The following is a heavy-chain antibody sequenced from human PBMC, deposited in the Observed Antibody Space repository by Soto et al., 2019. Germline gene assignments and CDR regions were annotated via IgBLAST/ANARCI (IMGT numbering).Heavy chain of an antibody. D-gene: IGHD4-17*01. CDR1: GASISLYY. Sequence: PSETLSLTCTVSGASISLYYWNWIRQPPGKGLEWISYMYYGGSTNYKSSLKSRVTISGDTSKNQFSLKLRSVTAADMAVYFCARSAGYGDSYFDYWGQGALVTVSS. V-gene: IGHV4-59*01. CDR2: MYYGGST. J-gene: IGHJ4*02. CDR3: ARSAGYGDSYFDY.